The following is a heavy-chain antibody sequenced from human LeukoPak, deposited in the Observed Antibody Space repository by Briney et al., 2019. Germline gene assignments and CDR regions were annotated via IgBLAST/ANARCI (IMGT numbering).Heavy chain of an antibody. J-gene: IGHJ4*02. D-gene: IGHD6-13*01. CDR3: ARHGKMGYTSSWSDY. Sequence: GESLKISCKGSGYSFTRYWIGWVRQMPGKGLEWMGIIYPGDSETRYSPSFQGQVTISADKSITTAYLQWSSLKASDTAMYYCARHGKMGYTSSWSDYWGQGTLVTVSS. CDR2: IYPGDSET. CDR1: GYSFTRYW. V-gene: IGHV5-51*01.